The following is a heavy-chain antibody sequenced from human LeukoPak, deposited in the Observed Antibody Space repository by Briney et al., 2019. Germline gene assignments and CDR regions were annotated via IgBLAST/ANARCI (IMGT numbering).Heavy chain of an antibody. CDR3: AKDSTPDYYDSSGYFDY. CDR1: GFTFSGYG. CDR2: IRYDGSDK. J-gene: IGHJ4*02. D-gene: IGHD3-22*01. Sequence: GGSLRLSCPASGFTFSGYGMHWVRQAPGKGLEWVAFIRYDGSDKYYADSVKGRFTISRDKSNSTLYLQMSSLRSDDTAVYYCAKDSTPDYYDSSGYFDYWGQGTLVTVSS. V-gene: IGHV3-30*02.